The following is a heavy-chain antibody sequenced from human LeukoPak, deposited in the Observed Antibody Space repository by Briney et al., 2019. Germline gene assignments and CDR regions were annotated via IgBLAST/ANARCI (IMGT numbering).Heavy chain of an antibody. D-gene: IGHD1-26*01. CDR3: ARESREWELLGDYFDY. CDR1: GFTFSSYG. CDR2: IRYDGSNK. Sequence: GGSLRLSCAASGFTFSSYGMHWVRQAPGKGLEWVAFIRYDGSNKYYADSVKGRFTISRDNSKNTLYLQMNSLRAEDTAVYYCARESREWELLGDYFDYWGQGTLVTVSS. J-gene: IGHJ4*02. V-gene: IGHV3-30*02.